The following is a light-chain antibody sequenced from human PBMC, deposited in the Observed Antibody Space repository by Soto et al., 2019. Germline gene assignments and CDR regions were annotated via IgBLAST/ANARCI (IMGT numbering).Light chain of an antibody. J-gene: IGLJ2*01. CDR2: DDI. V-gene: IGLV3-21*02. Sequence: SYELTQPPSMSVAPGQTASVTCGGDIIGCNSVHWYQQKPGQAPVLVVYDDIERPSGIPERFSGSNSGNTATLSITRVEAGDEADYYCQVWDSSNAHPIFGGGTKLTVL. CDR3: QVWDSSNAHPI. CDR1: IIGCNS.